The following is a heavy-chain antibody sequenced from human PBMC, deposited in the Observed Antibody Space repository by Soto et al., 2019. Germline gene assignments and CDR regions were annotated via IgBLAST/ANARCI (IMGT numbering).Heavy chain of an antibody. CDR2: INPKSGGT. D-gene: IGHD2-8*01. Sequence: VSSVKVFCRASGYSFNDYHLHKVRQAHGQELEWLGRINPKSGGTSTAQKFQGWVTMSTDTSISTASTELTRLTSDDTAIYYCARGDSTDCSIGVCSFFYNHDMDVWG. CDR3: ARGDSTDCSIGVCSFFYNHDMDV. J-gene: IGHJ6*02. CDR1: GYSFNDYH. V-gene: IGHV1-2*04.